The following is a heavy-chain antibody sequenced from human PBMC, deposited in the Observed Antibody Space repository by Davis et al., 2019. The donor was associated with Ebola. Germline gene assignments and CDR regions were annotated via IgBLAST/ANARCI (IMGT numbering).Heavy chain of an antibody. V-gene: IGHV4-59*01. CDR3: ARSLYSSLSHAAY. D-gene: IGHD6-19*01. CDR1: GGSFSGYY. J-gene: IGHJ4*02. Sequence: MPGGSLRLSCAAYGGSFSGYYWSWIRRPPGKGLEWIGNIYYTGTTNYNPSLRGRVTMSVDTSQNQFSLSLSSVTAADTAMYYCARSLYSSLSHAAYWGQGALVTVSS. CDR2: IYYTGTT.